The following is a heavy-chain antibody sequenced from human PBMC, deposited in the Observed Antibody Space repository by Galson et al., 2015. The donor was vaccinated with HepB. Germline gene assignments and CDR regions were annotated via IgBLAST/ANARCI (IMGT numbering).Heavy chain of an antibody. CDR2: IDPSDSYT. J-gene: IGHJ6*02. V-gene: IGHV5-10-1*01. CDR1: GYSFTSYW. D-gene: IGHD3-16*01. CDR3: ATRTWKRGRFYGMDV. Sequence: QSGAEVKKPGESLRISCKGSGYSFTSYWISWVRQMPGKGLEWMGRIDPSDSYTNYSPSFQGHVTISADKYISTAYLQWSSLKASDTAMYYCATRTWKRGRFYGMDVWGQGTTVTVSS.